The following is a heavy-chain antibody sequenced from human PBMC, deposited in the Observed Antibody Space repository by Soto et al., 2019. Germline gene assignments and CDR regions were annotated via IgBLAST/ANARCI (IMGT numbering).Heavy chain of an antibody. CDR2: ISGSGAST. V-gene: IGHV3-23*01. J-gene: IGHJ3*02. Sequence: EVQLLESGGGLVQPGGSLRLSCAASGFTFSSYAMSWVRQAPGKGLEWVSAISGSGASTYYANSVKGRFTISRDKYKNTLYQQKNSLSAEDTDVYYSAKGGAIPVAGPRQQSFDNWSQGTMVTVSS. CDR1: GFTFSSYA. CDR3: AKGGAIPVAGPRQQSFDN. D-gene: IGHD6-19*01.